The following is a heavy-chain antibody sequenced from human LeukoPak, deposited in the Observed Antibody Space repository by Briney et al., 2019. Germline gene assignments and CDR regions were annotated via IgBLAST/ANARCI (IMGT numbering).Heavy chain of an antibody. J-gene: IGHJ4*02. CDR2: ISYDGSNK. Sequence: QPGRSLRLSCAASGFTFSSYAMHWVRQAPGKGLEWVAVISYDGSNKYYADSVKGRCTISRDNSKNTLYLRMNSLRAEDTAVYYCARALGYCSSTSCYTPFDGWGQGTLVTVSS. V-gene: IGHV3-30-3*01. CDR1: GFTFSSYA. D-gene: IGHD2-2*02. CDR3: ARALGYCSSTSCYTPFDG.